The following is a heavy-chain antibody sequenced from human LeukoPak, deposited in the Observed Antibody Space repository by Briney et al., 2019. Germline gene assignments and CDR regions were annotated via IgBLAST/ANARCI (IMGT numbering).Heavy chain of an antibody. D-gene: IGHD3-16*02. Sequence: GGSLRLSCAASGFTFSNAWMSWVRQAPGEGLEWVGRTKSKTDGGTTDYAAPMQGRLTISRDHSKNTLYLQMNSLKTEDTAVYYCTTAGSYLDYWGQGTLVAVSS. V-gene: IGHV3-15*01. J-gene: IGHJ4*02. CDR3: TTAGSYLDY. CDR2: TKSKTDGGTT. CDR1: GFTFSNAW.